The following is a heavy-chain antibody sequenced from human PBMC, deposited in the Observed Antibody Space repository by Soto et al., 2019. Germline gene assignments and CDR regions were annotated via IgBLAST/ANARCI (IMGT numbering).Heavy chain of an antibody. CDR1: GGSVSSNSYS. CDR3: ARASTTVTTIDY. Sequence: SETLSLTCTVSGGSVSSNSYSWGWIRQSPGKGLEWIGIIYSTENTYYHPSLLSRVTVSADTSMNEFSLRLSSVTAADTAVYYCARASTTVTTIDYWGQGTLVTVSS. V-gene: IGHV4-39*07. CDR2: IYSTENT. D-gene: IGHD4-17*01. J-gene: IGHJ4*02.